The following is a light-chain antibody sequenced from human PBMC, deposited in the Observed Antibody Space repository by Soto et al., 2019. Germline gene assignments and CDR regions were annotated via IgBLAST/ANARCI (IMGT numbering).Light chain of an antibody. J-gene: IGLJ1*01. Sequence: SALPQPPSASGSPGQSVTIPCTGTYSDIGAYNYVSWYQQRPGEAPKLIIYEVSKRPSGVPDRIFASKSGHTASLTVSGLQADDEANYYCISFKATNSVVFGTGTRVTV. CDR3: ISFKATNSVV. CDR2: EVS. V-gene: IGLV2-8*01. CDR1: YSDIGAYNY.